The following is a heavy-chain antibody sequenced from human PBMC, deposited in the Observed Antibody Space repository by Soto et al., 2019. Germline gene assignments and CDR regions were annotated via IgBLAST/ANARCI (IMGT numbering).Heavy chain of an antibody. Sequence: PSETLSLTCAVSGGSISISNWWSCVRQPPGKGLEWIGEIHHSGSTNYNPSLKSRVTISVDKSKNQFSLKLSSVTAADTAVYYCAQRTPRTILYDYWGQGTLVTVSS. CDR3: AQRTPRTILYDY. CDR2: IHHSGST. D-gene: IGHD2-15*01. CDR1: GGSISISNW. J-gene: IGHJ4*02. V-gene: IGHV4-4*02.